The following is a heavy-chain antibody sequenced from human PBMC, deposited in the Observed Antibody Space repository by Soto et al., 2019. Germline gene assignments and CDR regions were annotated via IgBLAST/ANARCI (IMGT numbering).Heavy chain of an antibody. J-gene: IGHJ4*02. V-gene: IGHV3-23*01. D-gene: IGHD2-2*01. CDR3: AKTGFGRYCSSTSCVHFDY. CDR1: GFTFTTYA. Sequence: EVQVLESGGGLVQPGGSLRLSCVASGFTFTTYAMTWVRQAPGKGLEWVSILSGSGGSTHYADSVKGRFIISRDNSKNTRYLQRNGLRAEDTAVYYCAKTGFGRYCSSTSCVHFDYWGQGTLVTVSS. CDR2: LSGSGGST.